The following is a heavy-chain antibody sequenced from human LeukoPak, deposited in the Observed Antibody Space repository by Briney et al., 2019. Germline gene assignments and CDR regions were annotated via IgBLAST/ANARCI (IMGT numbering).Heavy chain of an antibody. Sequence: SETLSLTCTVSGGSISNGGHYWSWIRQFPGKGLEWIGYIYHSGNTYYNPSLESRVTISVDTSENRFSLKLNSVTAADTAIYYCARDTRIEWLRFLDYWGQGILVTVSS. CDR2: IYHSGNT. V-gene: IGHV4-31*03. CDR3: ARDTRIEWLRFLDY. CDR1: GGSISNGGHY. D-gene: IGHD5-12*01. J-gene: IGHJ4*02.